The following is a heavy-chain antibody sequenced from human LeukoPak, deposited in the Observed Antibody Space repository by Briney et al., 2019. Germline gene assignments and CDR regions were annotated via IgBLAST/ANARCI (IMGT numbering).Heavy chain of an antibody. V-gene: IGHV3-23*01. D-gene: IGHD1-14*01. Sequence: PGGSLRLSCAASGFTFSSYAMSWVRQAPGKGLEWVSAISGSGGSTYYADSVKGRFTISRDNSKNTLYLQMNSLRAEDTAVYYCAKKSYSLHPSNSEPFDYWGQGTLVTVSS. CDR2: ISGSGGST. CDR3: AKKSYSLHPSNSEPFDY. J-gene: IGHJ4*02. CDR1: GFTFSSYA.